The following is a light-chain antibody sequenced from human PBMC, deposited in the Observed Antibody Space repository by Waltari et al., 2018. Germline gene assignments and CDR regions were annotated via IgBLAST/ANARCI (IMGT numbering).Light chain of an antibody. CDR2: AAS. J-gene: IGKJ1*01. V-gene: IGKV1-27*01. Sequence: DIQMTQSPSSLSASVGDRVTITCRASQAISNFLAWYQHKPGKAPNLLIYAASTLQSGVPTRFSGSRSETDFTLTIRSLQPEDVATYYCQKYDSAPRTFGQGTKVEIK. CDR3: QKYDSAPRT. CDR1: QAISNF.